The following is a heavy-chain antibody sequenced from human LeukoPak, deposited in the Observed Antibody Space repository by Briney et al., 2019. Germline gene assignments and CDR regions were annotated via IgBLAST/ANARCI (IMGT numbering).Heavy chain of an antibody. V-gene: IGHV1-18*01. J-gene: IGHJ5*02. CDR3: ASSNYYDSSGYYPWYNWFDP. CDR2: ISAYNGNT. CDR1: AYTFTSYT. Sequence: ASVKVSCKASAYTFTSYTISWVRQAPGQGLEWMGWISAYNGNTNYAQKLQGRVTMTTDTSTSTAYMELRSLRSDDTAVYYCASSNYYDSSGYYPWYNWFDPWGQGTLVTVSS. D-gene: IGHD3-22*01.